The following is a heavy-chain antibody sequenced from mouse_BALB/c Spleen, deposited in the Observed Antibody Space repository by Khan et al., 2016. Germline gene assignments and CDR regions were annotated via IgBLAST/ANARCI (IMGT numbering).Heavy chain of an antibody. Sequence: EVQLQESGPGLVKPSQSLTLTCTVTGYSITSDYACNWIRQFPGNILEWVGYITYSGSTSYNPSFKSRISITRDTSKNTFFLQLNSVTSEDTATYDCARATGANRLFAYCGQGTLVTLSA. J-gene: IGHJ3*01. CDR1: GYSITSDYA. CDR2: ITYSGST. V-gene: IGHV3-2*02. CDR3: ARATGANRLFAY. D-gene: IGHD4-1*01.